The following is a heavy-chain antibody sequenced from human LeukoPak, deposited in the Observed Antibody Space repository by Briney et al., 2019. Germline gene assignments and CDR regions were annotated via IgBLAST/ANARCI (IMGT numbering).Heavy chain of an antibody. V-gene: IGHV4-4*02. CDR1: GGSISSNKW. J-gene: IGHJ5*02. CDR2: IYHSGTT. Sequence: SETLSLTCAVSGGSISSNKWGGWVRQPPGKGLEWIGEIYHSGTTNYNLSLKSRVTISVDKSKNQFSLNLSSVTAADTAVYYCARDWWFDPWGPGTLVTVSS. CDR3: ARDWWFDP.